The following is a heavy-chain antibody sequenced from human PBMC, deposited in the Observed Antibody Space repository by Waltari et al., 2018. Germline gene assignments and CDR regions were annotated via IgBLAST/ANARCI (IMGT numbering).Heavy chain of an antibody. CDR3: ARQREWGYGDY. D-gene: IGHD3-3*01. Sequence: QVQLQESGPGLVKPSETLSLTCAVSGYSISSGYYWGWIRQPPGKGLEWLGSIYHSGSTDYHPSLKSRVTISVDTSKNQFSLKLSSVTAADTAVYYCARQREWGYGDYWGQGTLVTVSS. CDR1: GYSISSGYY. CDR2: IYHSGST. J-gene: IGHJ4*02. V-gene: IGHV4-38-2*01.